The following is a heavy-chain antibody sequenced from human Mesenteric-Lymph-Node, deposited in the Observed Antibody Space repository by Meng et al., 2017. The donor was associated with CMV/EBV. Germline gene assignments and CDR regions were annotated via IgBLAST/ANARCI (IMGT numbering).Heavy chain of an antibody. V-gene: IGHV1-18*01. J-gene: IGHJ3*02. D-gene: IGHD2-15*01. Sequence: ASVKVSCKAPGYTFTNYVITWVRQAPGQGLECMGWISAYNGNTNYAQKLQGRVTVTTDTSTSTAYMELRSLRSDDTAVYYCASGVGYGRDAFDIWGQGTMVTVSS. CDR2: ISAYNGNT. CDR3: ASGVGYGRDAFDI. CDR1: GYTFTNYV.